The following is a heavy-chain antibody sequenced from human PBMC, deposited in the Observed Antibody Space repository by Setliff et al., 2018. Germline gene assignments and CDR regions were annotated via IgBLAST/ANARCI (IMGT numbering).Heavy chain of an antibody. J-gene: IGHJ4*02. V-gene: IGHV1-69*10. CDR1: GGTFSSYA. D-gene: IGHD1-1*01. Sequence: SVKVSCKASGGTFSSYAISWVRQAPGQGLEWMGGIIPILGIANYAQKFQGRVTITADKSTSTAFMELRSLTSDDTAIYYCARDTYNPNWYGDRSFEYWGQGTLVTVSS. CDR3: ARDTYNPNWYGDRSFEY. CDR2: IIPILGIA.